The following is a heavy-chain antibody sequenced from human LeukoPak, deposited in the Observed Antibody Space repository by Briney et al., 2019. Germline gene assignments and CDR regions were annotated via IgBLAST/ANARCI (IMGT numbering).Heavy chain of an antibody. D-gene: IGHD2-21*01. CDR2: VFSDGTYK. CDR3: ARGSAAYCGGDCYIDY. Sequence: GGSLRLSCAASGFTFSSSAMHWVRQAPGKGLEWVAVVFSDGTYKYYADSVKGRFTISRDNSKNTLYLQMNSLRAEDTAVYYCARGSAAYCGGDCYIDYWGQGTLVTVSS. CDR1: GFTFSSSA. J-gene: IGHJ4*02. V-gene: IGHV3-33*08.